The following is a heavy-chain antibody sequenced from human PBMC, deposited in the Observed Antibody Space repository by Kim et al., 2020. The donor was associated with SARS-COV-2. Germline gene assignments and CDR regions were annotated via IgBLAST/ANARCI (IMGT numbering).Heavy chain of an antibody. Sequence: VGGRFTITRDNSKNTLYLQMNSVRAEDTAVYYCAKKFHYGSGSYLYYFDYWGQGTLVTVSS. J-gene: IGHJ4*02. V-gene: IGHV3-23*01. CDR3: AKKFHYGSGSYLYYFDY. D-gene: IGHD3-10*01.